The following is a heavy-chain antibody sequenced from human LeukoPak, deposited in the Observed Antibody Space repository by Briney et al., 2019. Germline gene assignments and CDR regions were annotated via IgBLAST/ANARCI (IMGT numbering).Heavy chain of an antibody. V-gene: IGHV1-69*04. D-gene: IGHD1-26*01. Sequence: ASVKVSCKASGGTFSSYAISWVRQAPGQGLEWMGRIIPILGIANYAQRFQGRVTITADKSTSTAYMELSSLRSEDTAVYYCASQGSYYVGDAFDIWGQGTMVTVSS. CDR1: GGTFSSYA. CDR2: IIPILGIA. J-gene: IGHJ3*02. CDR3: ASQGSYYVGDAFDI.